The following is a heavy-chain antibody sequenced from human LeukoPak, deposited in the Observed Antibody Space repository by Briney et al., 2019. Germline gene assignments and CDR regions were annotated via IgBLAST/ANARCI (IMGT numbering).Heavy chain of an antibody. D-gene: IGHD1-26*01. CDR3: ARQWEDDRFDP. CDR1: GGSISRYY. J-gene: IGHJ5*02. Sequence: SETLSLTCTVSGGSISRYYWSWIRQPPGKGLEWIGYIYTSGSTNYNPSLKSRVTISVDTSKNQFSLKLSSVTAADTAVYYCARQWEDDRFDPWGQGTLVTVSS. V-gene: IGHV4-4*09. CDR2: IYTSGST.